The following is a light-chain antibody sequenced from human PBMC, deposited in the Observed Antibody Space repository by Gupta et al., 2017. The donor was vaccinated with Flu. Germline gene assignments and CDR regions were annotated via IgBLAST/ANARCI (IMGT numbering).Light chain of an antibody. CDR2: AAS. Sequence: IQMTQSPSSLSASIGDRVTITCRASQNIGNFLSWYQQKPGKAPKLLIYAASTLQTGVPSRFSGGGFGTHFTLTITARRSEEFATYYCQERDSGRGFSFGQGTKLEIK. CDR1: QNIGNF. CDR3: QERDSGRGFS. V-gene: IGKV1-39*01. J-gene: IGKJ2*03.